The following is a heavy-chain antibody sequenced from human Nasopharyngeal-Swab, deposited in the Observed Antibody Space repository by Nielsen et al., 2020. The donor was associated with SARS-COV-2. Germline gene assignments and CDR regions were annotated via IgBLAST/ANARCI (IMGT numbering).Heavy chain of an antibody. CDR3: ARDGEYSSSPVLRYYYYYYMDV. Sequence: ASVKVSCKASGGTFSSYAMHWVRQAPGQRLEWMGWINAGNGNTKYSQKFQGRVTITRDTSASTAYMELSSLRSEDTAVYYCARDGEYSSSPVLRYYYYYYMDVWGKGTTVTVSS. J-gene: IGHJ6*03. V-gene: IGHV1-3*01. CDR1: GGTFSSYA. CDR2: INAGNGNT. D-gene: IGHD6-6*01.